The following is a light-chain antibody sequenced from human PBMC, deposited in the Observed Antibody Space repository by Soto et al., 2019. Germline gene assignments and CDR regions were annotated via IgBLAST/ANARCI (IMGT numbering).Light chain of an antibody. V-gene: IGKV3-11*01. Sequence: EIVLTQSPAILSLSPGERATLSCRASQSVSTYLAWYQQRPGQAPRLLVYAASNRATDIPARFSGSGSGTDFTLTISSLEPEDFAVYYCQQRTNWPPTWTFGPGTKVEIK. CDR3: QQRTNWPPTWT. J-gene: IGKJ1*01. CDR1: QSVSTY. CDR2: AAS.